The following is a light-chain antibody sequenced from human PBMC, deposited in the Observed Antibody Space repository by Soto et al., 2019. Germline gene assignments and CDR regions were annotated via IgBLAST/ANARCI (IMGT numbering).Light chain of an antibody. CDR2: GAS. Sequence: EIVMTQSPATLAVSPGERAALSCRASQSVSRNFAWYQQKPGQAPRLLIYGASSRATGTPARFSGSGSGTEFTLTISSLQSEDFAVYYCQQYNNWPYTFGRGTKLEMK. V-gene: IGKV3-15*01. J-gene: IGKJ2*01. CDR1: QSVSRN. CDR3: QQYNNWPYT.